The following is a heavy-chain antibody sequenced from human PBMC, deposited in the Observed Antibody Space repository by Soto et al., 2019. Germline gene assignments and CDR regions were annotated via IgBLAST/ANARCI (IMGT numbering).Heavy chain of an antibody. D-gene: IGHD3-3*01. CDR3: ARLEGDTIFGVVPDWFDP. CDR1: GSSISSYY. Sequence: SETLCLTCTVSGSSISSYYWSWIRQPPGKGPGWIGYIYYSGRTNHNPSLKSRVTISVDTSKNQLSLKLSSVTAADTAVYYCARLEGDTIFGVVPDWFDPWGQGTLVTVSS. J-gene: IGHJ5*02. V-gene: IGHV4-59*08. CDR2: IYYSGRT.